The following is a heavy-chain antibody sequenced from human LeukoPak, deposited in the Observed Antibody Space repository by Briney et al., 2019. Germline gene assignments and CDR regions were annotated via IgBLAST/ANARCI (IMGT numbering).Heavy chain of an antibody. J-gene: IGHJ4*02. Sequence: GSLRLSCAASGFTFSSYAMSWVRQAPGKGLEWVSAISGSGGSTYYADSVKGRFTISRDNSKNTLYLQMNSLRAEDTAVYYCAKTDQDYYDSSGYYPTYYFDYWGQGTLVTVSS. CDR2: ISGSGGST. V-gene: IGHV3-23*01. CDR3: AKTDQDYYDSSGYYPTYYFDY. D-gene: IGHD3-22*01. CDR1: GFTFSSYA.